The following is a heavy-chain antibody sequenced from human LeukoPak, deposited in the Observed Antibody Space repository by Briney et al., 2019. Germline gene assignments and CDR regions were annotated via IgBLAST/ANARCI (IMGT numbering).Heavy chain of an antibody. D-gene: IGHD3-16*01. J-gene: IGHJ5*02. CDR2: ISPSDSDT. V-gene: IGHV5-51*01. CDR3: ARCGLRGGYFDP. CDR1: GYDFDSHW. Sequence: GESLKISCKGSGYDFDSHWIGWVRQVPGRGLEWMGIISPSDSDTRYSPSLRGHVTMSIDSSIHTAYLHWSSLKASDTAIYYCARCGLRGGYFDPWGQGTLVTVSS.